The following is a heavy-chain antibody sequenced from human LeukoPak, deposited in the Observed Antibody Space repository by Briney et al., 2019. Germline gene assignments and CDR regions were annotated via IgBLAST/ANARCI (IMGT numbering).Heavy chain of an antibody. CDR1: GFTFSSYW. D-gene: IGHD3-22*01. V-gene: IGHV3-7*01. CDR2: IKQDGSEK. CDR3: ARGVSRGYYDSSGYWNY. Sequence: QPGGSLRLSCAASGFTFSSYWMSWVRQAPGEGLEWVANIKQDGSEKYYVDSVKGRFTISRDNAKNSLYLQMNSLRAEDTAVYYCARGVSRGYYDSSGYWNYWGQGTLVTVSS. J-gene: IGHJ4*02.